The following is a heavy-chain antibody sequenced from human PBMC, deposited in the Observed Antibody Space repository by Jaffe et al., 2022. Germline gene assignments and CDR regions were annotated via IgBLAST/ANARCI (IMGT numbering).Heavy chain of an antibody. V-gene: IGHV3-7*01. CDR2: IKQDGSEK. Sequence: EVQLVESGGGLVQPGGSLRLSCAASGFTFSSYWMSWVRQAPGKGLEWVANIKQDGSEKYYVDSVKGRFTISRDNAKNSLYLQMNSLRAEDTAVYYCARDGEHRYYDYIWGSYRSYYFDYWGQGTLVTVSS. CDR3: ARDGEHRYYDYIWGSYRSYYFDY. J-gene: IGHJ4*02. CDR1: GFTFSSYW. D-gene: IGHD3-16*02.